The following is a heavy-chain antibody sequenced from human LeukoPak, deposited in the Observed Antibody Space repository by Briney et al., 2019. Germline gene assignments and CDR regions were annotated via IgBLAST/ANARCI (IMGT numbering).Heavy chain of an antibody. V-gene: IGHV3-13*01. Sequence: GGSLRLSCAASGFTFSSYDMHWVRQATGKGLEWVSAIGTAGDTYYPGSVKGRFTISRENAKNSLYLQMNSLRAGDTAVYYCARGIGYYDSSGYYQRYFDYWGQGTLVTVSS. D-gene: IGHD3-22*01. CDR1: GFTFSSYD. CDR3: ARGIGYYDSSGYYQRYFDY. J-gene: IGHJ4*02. CDR2: IGTAGDT.